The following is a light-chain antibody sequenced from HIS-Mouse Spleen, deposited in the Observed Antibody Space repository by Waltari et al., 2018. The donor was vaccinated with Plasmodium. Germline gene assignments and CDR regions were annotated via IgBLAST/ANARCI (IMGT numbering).Light chain of an antibody. CDR2: KVS. CDR1: QSLVHRDGNTY. V-gene: IGKV2-30*02. Sequence: DVVMTQSPLSLPVSLGQPASISCRSSQSLVHRDGNTYLNWFQQRPGQSQRRLIYKVSNRDSGVPDRFSGSGSGTDFTLKISRVEAEDVGVYYCMQGTHWPRTFGQGTKLEIK. CDR3: MQGTHWPRT. J-gene: IGKJ2*01.